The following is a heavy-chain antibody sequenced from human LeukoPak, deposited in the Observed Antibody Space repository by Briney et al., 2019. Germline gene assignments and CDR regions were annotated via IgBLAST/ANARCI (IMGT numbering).Heavy chain of an antibody. Sequence: SETLSLTCTVSGGSISSSSYYWGWIRQPPGKGLEWIGSIYYSGSTYYNPSLKSRVTISVDTSKNQFSLKLSSVTAADTAAYYCGTSMVRGALFDYWGQGTLVTVSS. V-gene: IGHV4-39*01. CDR3: GTSMVRGALFDY. CDR1: GGSISSSSYY. J-gene: IGHJ4*02. CDR2: IYYSGST. D-gene: IGHD3-10*01.